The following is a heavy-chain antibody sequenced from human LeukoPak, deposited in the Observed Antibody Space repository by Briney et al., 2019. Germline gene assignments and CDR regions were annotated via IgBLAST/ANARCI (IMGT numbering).Heavy chain of an antibody. CDR3: ATDLG. J-gene: IGHJ4*02. Sequence: GGSLRLSCAASGFTFTSYWMHWVRQPPGKGLVWVSRVEHDGSRTAYADSVTGRFTISRDNARIMVCLQMNSLRAEDTAVYYCATDLGWGQGTLVTVSS. CDR2: VEHDGSRT. V-gene: IGHV3-74*01. CDR1: GFTFTSYW. D-gene: IGHD4-17*01.